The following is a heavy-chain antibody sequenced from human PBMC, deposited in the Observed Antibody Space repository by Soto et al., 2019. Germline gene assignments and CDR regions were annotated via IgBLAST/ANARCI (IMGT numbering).Heavy chain of an antibody. D-gene: IGHD1-26*01. CDR3: ARGEDQWELMVYYYYGMDV. J-gene: IGHJ6*02. Sequence: ASVKVSCKASGGTFSSYAISWVRQAPGQGLEWMGGIIPIFGTANYAQKFQGRVTITADESTSTAYMELSSLRSEDTAVYYCARGEDQWELMVYYYYGMDVWGQGTTVTVSS. CDR2: IIPIFGTA. V-gene: IGHV1-69*13. CDR1: GGTFSSYA.